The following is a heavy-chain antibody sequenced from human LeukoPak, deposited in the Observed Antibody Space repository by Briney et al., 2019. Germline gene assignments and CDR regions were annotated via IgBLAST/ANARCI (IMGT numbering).Heavy chain of an antibody. CDR1: GYTFTSYG. CDR3: ARQLSEGQWLALYYFDY. Sequence: GASVKVSCKASGYTFTSYGISWVRQAPGQGLEWMGWISAYNGNTNYAQKLQGRVTMTTDTSTSTAYMELRSLRSDDTAVYYCARQLSEGQWLALYYFDYWGQGTLVTVSS. CDR2: ISAYNGNT. J-gene: IGHJ4*02. D-gene: IGHD6-19*01. V-gene: IGHV1-18*04.